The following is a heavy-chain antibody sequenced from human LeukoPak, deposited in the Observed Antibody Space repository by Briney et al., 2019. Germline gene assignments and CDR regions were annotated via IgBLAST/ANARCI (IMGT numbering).Heavy chain of an antibody. CDR2: ISPSGDIT. J-gene: IGHJ4*02. CDR3: ARDGTYCSSTSCQLDY. Sequence: GGSLRLSCAASGFTFGNHGINWVRQAPGKGLEWVSGISPSGDITYYTDSVQGRFTISRDNSKNTLYLQMNSLRAEDTAVYYCARDGTYCSSTSCQLDYWGQGTLVTVSS. CDR1: GFTFGNHG. V-gene: IGHV3-23*01. D-gene: IGHD2-2*01.